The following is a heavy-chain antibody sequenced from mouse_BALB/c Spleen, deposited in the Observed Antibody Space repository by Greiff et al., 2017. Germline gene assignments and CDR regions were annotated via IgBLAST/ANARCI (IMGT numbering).Heavy chain of an antibody. CDR1: GFTFSSYT. Sequence: EVQGVESGGGLVQPGGSLKLSCAASGFTFSSYTMSWVRQTPEKRLEWVAYISNGGGSAYYPDTVKGRFTISRDNAKNTLYLQMSSLKSEDTAMYYCERLIVTTIRAYFDYWGQGTTLTVSS. J-gene: IGHJ2*01. CDR3: ERLIVTTIRAYFDY. D-gene: IGHD2-12*01. V-gene: IGHV5-12-2*01. CDR2: ISNGGGSA.